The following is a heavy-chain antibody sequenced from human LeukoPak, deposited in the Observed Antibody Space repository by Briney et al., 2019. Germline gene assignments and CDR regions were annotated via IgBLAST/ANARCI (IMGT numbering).Heavy chain of an antibody. CDR1: GFTFSNYG. V-gene: IGHV3-30*02. CDR2: MRYDGSNT. D-gene: IGHD4-17*01. Sequence: GGSLRLSCAASGFTFSNYGTHWVRQAPGKGLEWLAFMRYDGSNTHYADSVKGRVTISRDNAKNSLYLQMNSLRAEDTAIYYCARGDTTVTRHFDYWGQGTLVTVSS. CDR3: ARGDTTVTRHFDY. J-gene: IGHJ4*02.